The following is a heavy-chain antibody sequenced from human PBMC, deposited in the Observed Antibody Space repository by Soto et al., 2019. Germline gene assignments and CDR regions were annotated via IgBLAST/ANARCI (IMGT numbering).Heavy chain of an antibody. V-gene: IGHV3-30*18. CDR1: GLNFSRYG. CDR3: AKAPSIAVAGNDY. D-gene: IGHD6-19*01. CDR2: ISYDGSNK. Sequence: QVQLGESGGGVVQPGRSLRLSCAASGLNFSRYGMHWVRQAPGKGLEWVAVISYDGSNKYYTDSVKGRFTISRDNSKHTLYLPMNSLRAEDTAVYYCAKAPSIAVAGNDYWGQGTLVTVSS. J-gene: IGHJ4*02.